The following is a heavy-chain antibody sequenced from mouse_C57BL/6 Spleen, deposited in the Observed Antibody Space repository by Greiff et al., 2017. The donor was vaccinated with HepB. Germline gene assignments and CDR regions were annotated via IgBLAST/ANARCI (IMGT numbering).Heavy chain of an antibody. J-gene: IGHJ4*01. CDR3: ARYRYYGSRDYARDY. V-gene: IGHV1-22*01. D-gene: IGHD1-1*01. CDR1: GYTFTDYN. Sequence: EVQLQQSGPELVKPGASVKMSCKASGYTFTDYNMHWVKQSHGKSLEWIGYINPNNGGTSYNQKFKGKATLTVNKSSSTAYMELRSLTSEDSAVYYCARYRYYGSRDYARDYWGQGTSVTVSS. CDR2: INPNNGGT.